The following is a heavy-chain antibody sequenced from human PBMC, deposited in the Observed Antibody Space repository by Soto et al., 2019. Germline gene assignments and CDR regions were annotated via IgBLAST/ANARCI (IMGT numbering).Heavy chain of an antibody. CDR2: ISGYNGKT. J-gene: IGHJ5*01. CDR3: ARDRPYDYSNYAWYDS. D-gene: IGHD4-4*01. V-gene: IGHV1-18*01. CDR1: GYPFTSFG. Sequence: ASVKVSCKASGYPFTSFGISWVRQAPGQGLEWMGWISGYNGKTSYAQKVQGRVTMTTDKFTSIAYMELRSLRSDDTAVYYCARDRPYDYSNYAWYDSWGQGTLVTVSS.